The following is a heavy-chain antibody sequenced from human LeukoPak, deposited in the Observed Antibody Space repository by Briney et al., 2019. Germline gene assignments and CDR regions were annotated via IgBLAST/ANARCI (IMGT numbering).Heavy chain of an antibody. CDR2: LYYIGST. Sequence: SETLSLTCTVSGASISSYYWSWIRQSPGKGPEWIGYLYYIGSTDYNPSLKSRVTISVDTSKNEFFMKLKSVTAADTAMYYCARARIGGWFDPWGQGTLVTVSS. CDR1: GASISSYY. CDR3: ARARIGGWFDP. D-gene: IGHD2-15*01. V-gene: IGHV4-59*01. J-gene: IGHJ5*02.